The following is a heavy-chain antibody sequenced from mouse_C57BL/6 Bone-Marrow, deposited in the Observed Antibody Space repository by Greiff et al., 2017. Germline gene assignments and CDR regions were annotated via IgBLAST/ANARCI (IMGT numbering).Heavy chain of an antibody. CDR2: INPYNGGT. Sequence: VQLKESGPVLVKPGASVKMSCKASGYTFTDYYMNWVKQSHGKSLEWIGVINPYNGGTSYNQKFKGKATLTVDKASSTAYMELNSLTSEDSAVYYCAKEYSNYVGYWGQGTTLTVSS. D-gene: IGHD2-5*01. CDR3: AKEYSNYVGY. J-gene: IGHJ2*01. V-gene: IGHV1-19*01. CDR1: GYTFTDYY.